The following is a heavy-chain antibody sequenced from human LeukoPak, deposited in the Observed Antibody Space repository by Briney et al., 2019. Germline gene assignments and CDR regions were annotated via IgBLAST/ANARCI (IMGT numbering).Heavy chain of an antibody. J-gene: IGHJ2*01. CDR3: ASKDYDSRDWYFDL. Sequence: SETLSLTCTVSGVSISSYYWSWIRQPPGKGLEWIGYIYYSGSTNYNPSLKSRVTISVDTSKNQFSLQLSSVTAADTAVYYCASKDYDSRDWYFDLWGRGTLVTVSS. CDR2: IYYSGST. D-gene: IGHD3-22*01. CDR1: GVSISSYY. V-gene: IGHV4-59*01.